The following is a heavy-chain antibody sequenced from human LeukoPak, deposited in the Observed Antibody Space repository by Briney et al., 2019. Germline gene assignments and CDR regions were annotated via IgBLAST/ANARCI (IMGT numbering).Heavy chain of an antibody. J-gene: IGHJ4*02. V-gene: IGHV4-59*01. CDR1: GGSISNYY. CDR3: ARDVDGSGMFDY. Sequence: SETLSLTCTVSGGSISNYYWSWIRQPPGKGLEWIGYIHSSGSTNYNPSLKSRVTISVDTSKNQFSLKLSSVTAADTAVYYCARDVDGSGMFDYWGQGTLVTVSS. D-gene: IGHD3-10*01. CDR2: IHSSGST.